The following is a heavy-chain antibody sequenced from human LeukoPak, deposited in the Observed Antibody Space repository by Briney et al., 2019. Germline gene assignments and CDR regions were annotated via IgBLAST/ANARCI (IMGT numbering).Heavy chain of an antibody. CDR3: AKNTITMVRGTPADY. V-gene: IGHV3-48*03. D-gene: IGHD3-10*01. CDR2: ISGSGSII. J-gene: IGHJ4*02. Sequence: PGGSLRLSCAASGFTFSSYEMNWARQAPGKGLEWLSYISGSGSIIKYADSVRGRFTISRDNAKNSLYLQMNSLRAEDTAVYYCAKNTITMVRGTPADYWGQGTLVTVSS. CDR1: GFTFSSYE.